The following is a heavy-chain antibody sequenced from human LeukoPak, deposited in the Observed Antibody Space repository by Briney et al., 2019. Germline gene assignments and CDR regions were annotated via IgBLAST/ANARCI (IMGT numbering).Heavy chain of an antibody. D-gene: IGHD6-6*01. Sequence: GGSLRLSCAASGFTFNRYTMSWVRQAPGEGLEWVSSISSNSYYIYYSDSVKGRFTLSRDNAKNSLYLQMNSLRAEDTAVYYCARKYSSSFFAYYYYMDVWGKGTTVTVSS. V-gene: IGHV3-21*01. CDR3: ARKYSSSFFAYYYYMDV. J-gene: IGHJ6*03. CDR1: GFTFNRYT. CDR2: ISSNSYYI.